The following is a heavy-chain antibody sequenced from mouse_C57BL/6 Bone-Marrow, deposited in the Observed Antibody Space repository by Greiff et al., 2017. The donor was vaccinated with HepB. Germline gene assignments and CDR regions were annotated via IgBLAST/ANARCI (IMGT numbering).Heavy chain of an antibody. CDR2: INPSTGGT. Sequence: VQLQQSGPELVKPGASVKISCKASGYSFTGYYMNWVKQSPEKSLEWIGEINPSTGGTTYNQKFKAKATLTVDKSSSTAYMQLKSLTSEDSAVYYCARSYSSWFAYGGQGTLVTVSA. CDR3: ARSYSSWFAY. J-gene: IGHJ3*01. CDR1: GYSFTGYY. D-gene: IGHD2-12*01. V-gene: IGHV1-42*01.